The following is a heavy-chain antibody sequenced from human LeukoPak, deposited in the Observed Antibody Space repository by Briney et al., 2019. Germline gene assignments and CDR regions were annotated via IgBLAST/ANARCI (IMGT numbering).Heavy chain of an antibody. D-gene: IGHD3-22*01. V-gene: IGHV3-30*02. CDR3: AKKWSGDYDSSGVNDAFDI. CDR1: GFTFSKYG. CDR2: IQYNGSNK. J-gene: IGHJ3*02. Sequence: GGSLTLSCAASGFTFSKYGMYWVRQAPGKGLEWVGFIQYNGSNKYYADSLKGRFTISRDNSKNTLYLQMNSLRPEDTAVYYCAKKWSGDYDSSGVNDAFDIWGQGTMVTVSS.